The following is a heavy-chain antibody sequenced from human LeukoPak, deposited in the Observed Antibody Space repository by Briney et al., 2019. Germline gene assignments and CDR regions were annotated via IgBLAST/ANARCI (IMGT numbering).Heavy chain of an antibody. CDR1: GLTFSSYG. CDR2: IKEDGTET. J-gene: IGHJ4*02. CDR3: AKEGRSLQTY. V-gene: IGHV3-7*03. Sequence: GRSLRLSCAASGLTFSSYGMHWVRLAPGKGLEWVANIKEDGTETYYVDSVKGRFTISRDNAKNSLYLQMNSLRVEDTAVYYCAKEGRSLQTYWGQGTLVTVSS. D-gene: IGHD5-24*01.